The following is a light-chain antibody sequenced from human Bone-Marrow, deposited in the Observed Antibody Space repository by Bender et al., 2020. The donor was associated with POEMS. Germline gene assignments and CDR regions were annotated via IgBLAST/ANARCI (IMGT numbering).Light chain of an antibody. J-gene: IGLJ1*01. CDR3: CSYAGRYTNYV. Sequence: QSALTQPASVSESPGQSITISCTGISSDIGDFNLVSWYQQHPGKAPKLMIYEVNNRPSGVSYRFSGSKSGNTASLTISELQAEDEADYFCCSYAGRYTNYVFGSGTKVTVL. CDR1: SSDIGDFNL. CDR2: EVN. V-gene: IGLV2-23*02.